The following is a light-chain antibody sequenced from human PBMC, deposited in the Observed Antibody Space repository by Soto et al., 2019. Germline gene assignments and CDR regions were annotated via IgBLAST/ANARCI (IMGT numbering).Light chain of an antibody. CDR2: DNN. CDR3: GTWDSSLSAGYV. J-gene: IGLJ1*01. Sequence: QSVLTQPPSVSAAPGQKVTISCSGGSSNIGNNYVSWYQQLPGTAPKLLIYDNNKRPSGIPDRFSGSKSGTSATLGITGLQTGDEADYYCGTWDSSLSAGYVLGTGTKVTVL. CDR1: SSNIGNNY. V-gene: IGLV1-51*01.